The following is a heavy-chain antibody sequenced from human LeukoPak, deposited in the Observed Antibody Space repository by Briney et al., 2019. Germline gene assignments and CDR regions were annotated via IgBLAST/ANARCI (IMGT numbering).Heavy chain of an antibody. CDR3: ARGDCSGGSCYQA. CDR2: ISSSSSYI. V-gene: IGHV3-21*01. Sequence: GGFPGPSLATPGFNLSSYNMKWGRPGPGKGLGWVSSISSSSSYIYYADSVKGRFTISRDNAKNSLYLQMNSLRAEDTAVYYCARGDCSGGSCYQAWGQGTLVTVSS. J-gene: IGHJ4*02. D-gene: IGHD2-15*01. CDR1: GFNLSSYN.